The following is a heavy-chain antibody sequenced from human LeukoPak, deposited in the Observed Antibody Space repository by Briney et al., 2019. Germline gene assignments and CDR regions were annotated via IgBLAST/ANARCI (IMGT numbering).Heavy chain of an antibody. CDR1: GFTFSSYA. V-gene: IGHV3-23*01. J-gene: IGHJ4*02. CDR3: ASDRAYSQFDY. CDR2: ISGSGGST. D-gene: IGHD2-15*01. Sequence: GGSLRLSCAASGFTFSSYAMSWVRQAPGKGLEGVSAISGSGGSTYYADSVRGRFTVSRDNTKNSLYLQMNSLRADDTAVYYCASDRAYSQFDYWGQGTLVTVSS.